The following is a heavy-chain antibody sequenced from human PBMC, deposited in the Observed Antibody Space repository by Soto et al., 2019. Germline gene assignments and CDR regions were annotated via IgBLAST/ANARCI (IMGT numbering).Heavy chain of an antibody. CDR3: AHDSHGGNTYFDL. D-gene: IGHD1-26*01. CDR2: IYFSGTT. V-gene: IGHV4-30-4*01. J-gene: IGHJ4*02. Sequence: VQLQESGPGLVRPSETLSLTCTVSGGSISRGNFYWSWIRQPPGKGLEWIGYIYFSGTTYYSPSLKSRLTISLNTSKNQFSLKLSSVTAADTAVYYCAHDSHGGNTYFDLWGQGALVTVSS. CDR1: GGSISRGNFY.